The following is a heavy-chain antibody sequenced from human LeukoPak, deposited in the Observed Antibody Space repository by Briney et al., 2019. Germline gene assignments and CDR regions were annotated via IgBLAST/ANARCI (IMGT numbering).Heavy chain of an antibody. CDR3: ATGLVLRFLEWPHYMDV. J-gene: IGHJ6*03. CDR2: FDPEDGET. Sequence: ASVKVSCKVSGYTLTELSMHWVRQAPGKGLEWMGGFDPEDGETIYARKFQGRVTMTEDTSTDTAYMELSSLRSEDTAVYYCATGLVLRFLEWPHYMDVWGKGTTVTVSS. V-gene: IGHV1-24*01. D-gene: IGHD3-3*01. CDR1: GYTLTELS.